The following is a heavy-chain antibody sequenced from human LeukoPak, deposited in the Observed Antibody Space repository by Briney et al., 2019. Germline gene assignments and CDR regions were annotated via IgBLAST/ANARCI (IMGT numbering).Heavy chain of an antibody. CDR2: IQYDGSNE. J-gene: IGHJ6*03. Sequence: GGSLRLSCAASGFTFRSYWMHWVRQAPGKGLEWVAYIQYDGSNEQYADSVKGRFSISRDSSKNILYLQMNSLRAEDTAVYYCAKDRCSNGVGCYYYYMDVWGKGTTVTISS. CDR1: GFTFRSYW. D-gene: IGHD2-8*01. V-gene: IGHV3-30*02. CDR3: AKDRCSNGVGCYYYYMDV.